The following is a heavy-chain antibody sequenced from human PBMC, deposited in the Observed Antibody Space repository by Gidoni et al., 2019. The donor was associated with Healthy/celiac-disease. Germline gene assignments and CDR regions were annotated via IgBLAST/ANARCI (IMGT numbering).Heavy chain of an antibody. CDR3: ARDTPEGPYDSSGYLDY. V-gene: IGHV3-33*01. D-gene: IGHD3-22*01. J-gene: IGHJ4*02. Sequence: QVQLVESGGGVVQPGRSLRLSCAAYGFTFSSYGMHWFRQAPGKGLEWVAVIWYDGSNKYYADSVKGRFTISRDNSKNTLYLQMNSLRAEDTAVYYCARDTPEGPYDSSGYLDYWGQGTLVTVSS. CDR2: IWYDGSNK. CDR1: GFTFSSYG.